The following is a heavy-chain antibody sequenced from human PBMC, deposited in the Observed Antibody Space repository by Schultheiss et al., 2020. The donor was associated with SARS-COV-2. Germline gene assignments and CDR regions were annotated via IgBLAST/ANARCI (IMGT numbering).Heavy chain of an antibody. Sequence: GGSLRLPCAASGFTFSDYYMSWIRQAPGKGLEWVAVLSYDGGKKYYADSVKGRFTISRDNSRNTLFLQMNSLRVEDTALYYCTRAGSGYYTDFDYWGQGTLVTVSS. CDR3: TRAGSGYYTDFDY. CDR1: GFTFSDYY. V-gene: IGHV3-30*03. J-gene: IGHJ4*02. CDR2: LSYDGGKK. D-gene: IGHD3-3*01.